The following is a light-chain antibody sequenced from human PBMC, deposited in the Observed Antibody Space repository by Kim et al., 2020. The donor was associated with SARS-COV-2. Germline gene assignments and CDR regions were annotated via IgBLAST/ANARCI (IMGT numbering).Light chain of an antibody. CDR2: GNS. J-gene: IGLJ3*02. Sequence: VIYPCTGRSSNNGAGYDVHWYQQLPGTAPKLLIYGNSNRPSGVPDRFSGYKSGTSASLAITGLQAEDEADYYCQSYDSSLSGWVFGGGTQLTVL. CDR1: SSNNGAGYD. V-gene: IGLV1-40*01. CDR3: QSYDSSLSGWV.